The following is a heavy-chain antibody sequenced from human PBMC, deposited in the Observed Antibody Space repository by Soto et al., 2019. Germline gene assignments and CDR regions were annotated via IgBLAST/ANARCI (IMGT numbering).Heavy chain of an antibody. V-gene: IGHV1-2*04. D-gene: IGHD1-26*01. CDR2: INPNSGGT. Sequence: ASVNVSCKASVYTFTVYHIDWVRQAPRQGLEWMGWINPNSGGTNYAQKFQGWVTMTRDTSISTAYMELSRLRSDDTAVYYCARFGLANPLLGYFDLWGRGTLVTVSS. CDR3: ARFGLANPLLGYFDL. CDR1: VYTFTVYH. J-gene: IGHJ2*01.